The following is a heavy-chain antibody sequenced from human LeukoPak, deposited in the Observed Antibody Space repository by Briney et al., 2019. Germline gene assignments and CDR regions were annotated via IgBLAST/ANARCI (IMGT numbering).Heavy chain of an antibody. CDR3: ARDLYGDYYFDY. CDR2: INWNGGST. V-gene: IGHV3-20*04. Sequence: PGGSLRLSCAASGFTFDDYGMSWVRQAPGKGLEWVSGINWNGGSTGYADSVRGRFTISRDNAKNSLYLQMNSLRAEDTALYYCARDLYGDYYFDYWGQGTLVTVSS. CDR1: GFTFDDYG. J-gene: IGHJ4*02. D-gene: IGHD4-17*01.